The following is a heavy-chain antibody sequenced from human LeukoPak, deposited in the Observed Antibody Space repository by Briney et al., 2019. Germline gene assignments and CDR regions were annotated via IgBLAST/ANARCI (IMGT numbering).Heavy chain of an antibody. Sequence: GASVKVSCKATGYTFTGYYMHWVRQAPGQGLEWMGWINPNSGGTNYAQKFQGRVTMTRDTSISTAYMEVSRLRSDDTAVYYCARDLISTGENYWGQGTLVTVSS. CDR1: GYTFTGYY. J-gene: IGHJ4*02. V-gene: IGHV1-2*02. D-gene: IGHD2-2*01. CDR3: ARDLISTGENY. CDR2: INPNSGGT.